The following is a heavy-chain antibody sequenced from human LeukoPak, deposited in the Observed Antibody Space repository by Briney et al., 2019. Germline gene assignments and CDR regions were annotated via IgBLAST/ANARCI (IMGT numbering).Heavy chain of an antibody. CDR1: GFTFSSYS. V-gene: IGHV3-48*02. CDR2: ISRTSHTI. CDR3: ARSTYYYDSSGYLYPSFFDY. Sequence: GGSLRLSCAASGFTFSSYSMNWVRQAPGHGLEWVSYISRTSHTIYYADSVKGRFTISRDNAKNSLYLQMNSLRDEDTAVYYCARSTYYYDSSGYLYPSFFDYWGQGNLVTVSS. D-gene: IGHD3-22*01. J-gene: IGHJ4*02.